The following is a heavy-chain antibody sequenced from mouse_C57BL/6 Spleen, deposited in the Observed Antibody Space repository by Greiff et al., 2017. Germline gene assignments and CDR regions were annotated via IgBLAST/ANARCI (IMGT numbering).Heavy chain of an antibody. D-gene: IGHD5-1*01. Sequence: QVQLQQPGAELVRPGTSVKLSCKASGYTFTSYWMHWVKQRPGQGLEWIGVIDPSDSYTNYNQKFKGKATLTVDTSSSTAYMQLSSLTSEDSAVYYCARRSNWYFDVWGTGTTVTVSS. V-gene: IGHV1-59*01. CDR3: ARRSNWYFDV. J-gene: IGHJ1*03. CDR1: GYTFTSYW. CDR2: IDPSDSYT.